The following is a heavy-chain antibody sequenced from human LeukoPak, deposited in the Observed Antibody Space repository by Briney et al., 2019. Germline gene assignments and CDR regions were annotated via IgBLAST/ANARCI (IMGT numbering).Heavy chain of an antibody. Sequence: SGPTLLHPTPTLTLTCTFSGFSLSTSGMRVSWIRQPPGKALEWLARIDWDDDKFYSTSLKTRLTISKDTSKNQVVLTMTNMDPVDTATYYCARGTSGSYLDYWGQGTLVTVSS. CDR3: ARGTSGSYLDY. D-gene: IGHD1-26*01. V-gene: IGHV2-70*04. CDR1: GFSLSTSGMR. CDR2: IDWDDDK. J-gene: IGHJ4*02.